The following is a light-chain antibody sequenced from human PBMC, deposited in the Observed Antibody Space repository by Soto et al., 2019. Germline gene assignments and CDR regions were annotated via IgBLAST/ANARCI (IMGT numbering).Light chain of an antibody. CDR2: RAS. CDR1: QSVLYSSNNKNY. Sequence: MTMSKDRMAVALGERVDLDCKRIQSVLYSSNNKNYLAWYQQKPGQGPRLLAYRASTRTLGIPARLSGRESGTELRPSNSCLQAVAIDVGYCQQVGTFAQGTKVDIK. V-gene: IGKV4-1*01. CDR3: QQVGT. J-gene: IGKJ1*01.